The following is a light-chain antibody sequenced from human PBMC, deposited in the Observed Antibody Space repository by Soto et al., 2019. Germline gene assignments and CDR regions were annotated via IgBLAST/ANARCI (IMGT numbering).Light chain of an antibody. CDR2: EVN. V-gene: IGLV2-8*01. CDR1: SSDVGDYDY. Sequence: QSALTQPPSASGSPGQSVTISCTGTSSDVGDYDYVSWYQQHPGKAPKLLIFEVNKRPSGVPNRFSGSKSGNTASLTVSGLQAEDEAHYYCTSYAGNDTPFLFGGGTKLTVL. CDR3: TSYAGNDTPFL. J-gene: IGLJ2*01.